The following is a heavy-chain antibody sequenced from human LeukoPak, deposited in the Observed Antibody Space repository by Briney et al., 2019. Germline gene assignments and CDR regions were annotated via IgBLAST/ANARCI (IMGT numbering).Heavy chain of an antibody. J-gene: IGHJ5*02. CDR3: ARGYASAWCDH. CDR2: ISSRGDTI. V-gene: IGHV3-48*03. CDR1: GFTFSSYE. Sequence: GGSLRLSCTGSGFTFSSYEMNWVRQAPGKGLEWISYISSRGDTIYYADSVRGRFTLYRDDAKNSLYLQMNSLRVEDTAVYYCARGYASAWCDHWGQGALVTVSS. D-gene: IGHD6-19*01.